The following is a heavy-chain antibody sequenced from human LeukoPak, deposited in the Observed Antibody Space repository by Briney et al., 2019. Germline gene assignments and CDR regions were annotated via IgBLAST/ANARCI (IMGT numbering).Heavy chain of an antibody. V-gene: IGHV4-61*08. CDR1: GGSISSGGYY. CDR2: IYYSGST. D-gene: IGHD4-11*01. J-gene: IGHJ3*02. CDR3: ARDWVTTAAFDI. Sequence: SETLSLTCTVSGGSISSGGYYWSWIRQHPGKGLEWIGYIYYSGSTNYNPSLKSRVTISVDTSKNQFSLKLSSVTAADTAVYYCARDWVTTAAFDIWGQGTMVTVSS.